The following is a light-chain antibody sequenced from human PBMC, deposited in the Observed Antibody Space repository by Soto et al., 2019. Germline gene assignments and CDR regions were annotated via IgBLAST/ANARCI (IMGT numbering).Light chain of an antibody. J-gene: IGKJ1*01. V-gene: IGKV3-20*01. CDR3: QQYGGSPRT. Sequence: ESELTQSRGTLSLSPGERGTLSCRASQSVGTSLAWYHQKPGQAPRLLIYGASNRATGIPDRFSGSGSGTDFTLTISKLEPEDFAVYHCQQYGGSPRTFGQGTNVDI. CDR2: GAS. CDR1: QSVGTS.